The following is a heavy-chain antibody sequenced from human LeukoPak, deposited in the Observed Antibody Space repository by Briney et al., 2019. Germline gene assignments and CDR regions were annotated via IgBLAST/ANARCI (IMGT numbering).Heavy chain of an antibody. CDR2: INHSGST. Sequence: SETLSLTCAVYGGSFSGYYWSWIRQSPGKGLEWIGEINHSGSTNYNPSLKSRVTISVDTSKNQFSLKLGSVTAADTAVYYCARRGGTIFGVVIPQRWDYFDYWGQGTLVTVSS. V-gene: IGHV4-34*01. CDR1: GGSFSGYY. J-gene: IGHJ4*02. D-gene: IGHD3-3*01. CDR3: ARRGGTIFGVVIPQRWDYFDY.